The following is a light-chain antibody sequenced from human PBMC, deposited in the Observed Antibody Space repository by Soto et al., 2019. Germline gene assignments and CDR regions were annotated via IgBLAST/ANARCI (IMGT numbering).Light chain of an antibody. CDR2: GTS. CDR3: HQRQYWPPIT. CDR1: QSVSSY. J-gene: IGKJ5*01. Sequence: EIVLTQSPATLSLSPGERATLSCRASQSVSSYLAWYQQKPGQAPRLLIYGTSNRATGIPARFSGSGSGTEFTLTISSLQSEDFAVYYCHQRQYWPPITFGQGTRLEIK. V-gene: IGKV3-11*01.